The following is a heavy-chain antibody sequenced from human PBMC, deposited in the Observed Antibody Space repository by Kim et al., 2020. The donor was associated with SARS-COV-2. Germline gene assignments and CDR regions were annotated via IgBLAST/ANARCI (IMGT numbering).Heavy chain of an antibody. CDR2: IGTAGDT. V-gene: IGHV3-13*04. J-gene: IGHJ2*01. Sequence: WGSLRLSCAASGFTFSSYDMHWVRQVTGKGLEWVSAIGTAGDTYYPASVKGRFTISRENAKNSFYLQMNSLRAGDTAVYYCARKSIAASGIRWYFDLWGRGTLVTVSS. CDR1: GFTFSSYD. D-gene: IGHD6-13*01. CDR3: ARKSIAASGIRWYFDL.